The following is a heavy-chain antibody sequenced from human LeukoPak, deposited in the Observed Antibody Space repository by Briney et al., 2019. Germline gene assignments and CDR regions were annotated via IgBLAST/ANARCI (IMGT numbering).Heavy chain of an antibody. Sequence: GASVKVSCKASGGTFSSYAIRWVRQAPGQGLEWMGRIIPILGIANYAQKFQGRVTITADKSTSTAYMELSSLRSEDTAVYYCARDPTHSYGRSMFRYWGQGTLVTVSS. J-gene: IGHJ4*02. D-gene: IGHD5-18*01. CDR3: ARDPTHSYGRSMFRY. CDR1: GGTFSSYA. CDR2: IIPILGIA. V-gene: IGHV1-69*04.